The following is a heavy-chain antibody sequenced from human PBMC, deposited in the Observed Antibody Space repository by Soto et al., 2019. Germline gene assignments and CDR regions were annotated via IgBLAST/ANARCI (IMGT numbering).Heavy chain of an antibody. CDR1: RVTFSNYW. J-gene: IGHJ4*02. CDR2: IKQDGSER. V-gene: IGHV3-7*03. Sequence: HPGGSLRLSCTASRVTFSNYWMSWVRQAPGKGLEWVANIKQDGSERYYVDSVKGRFTISRDNAKNSLYLQMNSLRAEDTAVYYCARGRRIGYWGQGTLVTVSS. CDR3: ARGRRIGY.